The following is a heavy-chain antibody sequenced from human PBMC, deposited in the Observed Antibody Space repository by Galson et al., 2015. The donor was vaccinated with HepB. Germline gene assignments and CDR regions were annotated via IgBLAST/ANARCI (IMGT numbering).Heavy chain of an antibody. CDR1: GFTFDDYT. CDR3: AKDPSYRRIAVAAPVDY. D-gene: IGHD6-19*01. V-gene: IGHV3-43*01. Sequence: SLRLSCAASGFTFDDYTMHWVRQAPGKGLEWVSLISWDGGSTYYADSVKDRFTISRDNSKNSLYLQMNSLRTEDTALYYCAKDPSYRRIAVAAPVDYWGQGTLVTVSS. J-gene: IGHJ4*02. CDR2: ISWDGGST.